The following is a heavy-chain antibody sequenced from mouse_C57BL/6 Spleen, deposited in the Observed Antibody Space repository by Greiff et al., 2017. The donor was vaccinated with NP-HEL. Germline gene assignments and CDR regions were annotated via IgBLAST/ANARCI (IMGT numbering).Heavy chain of an antibody. CDR1: GYTFTDYY. J-gene: IGHJ4*01. V-gene: IGHV1-76*01. CDR2: IYPGSGNT. Sequence: QVQLQQSGAELVRPGASVKLSCKASGYTFTDYYINWVKQRPGQGLEWIARIYPGSGNTYYNEKFKGKATLTAEKSSSTAYMQLSSLTSEDSAVYFCARGGIYYYAMDYWGQGTSVTVSS. CDR3: ARGGIYYYAMDY.